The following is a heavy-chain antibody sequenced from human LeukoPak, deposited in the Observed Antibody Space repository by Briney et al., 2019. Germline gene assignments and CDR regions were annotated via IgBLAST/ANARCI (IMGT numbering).Heavy chain of an antibody. D-gene: IGHD2-15*01. V-gene: IGHV3-23*01. CDR3: AKGSGSSCYSPCDY. CDR1: GLTFRNYA. J-gene: IGHJ4*02. Sequence: PGGSLRLSCAASGLTFRNYAMSWVRQAPGKGLEWVSVICANDGNTYHADAVKGRFTISRDNSKDTLYLQMDSLRAEDTAVYYCAKGSGSSCYSPCDYWGQGILVTVSS. CDR2: ICANDGNT.